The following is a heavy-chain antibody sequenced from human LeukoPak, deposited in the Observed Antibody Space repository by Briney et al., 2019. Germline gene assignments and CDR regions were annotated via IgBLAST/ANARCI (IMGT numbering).Heavy chain of an antibody. J-gene: IGHJ4*02. CDR1: GFSFSNYW. CDR2: IKQDGSEK. CDR3: DGGTGWVSNLG. V-gene: IGHV3-7*03. D-gene: IGHD6-19*01. Sequence: GGSLRLSCAASGFSFSNYWMHWVRHPPGKGLEWVANIKQDGSEKYYVDSVKGRFTISRDNAKNSLYLQMNSLRAEDTGVYYCDGGTGWVSNLGGGQGTLVIVSS.